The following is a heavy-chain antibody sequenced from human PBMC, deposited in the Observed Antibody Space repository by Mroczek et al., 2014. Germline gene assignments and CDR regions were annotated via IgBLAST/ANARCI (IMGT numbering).Heavy chain of an antibody. J-gene: IGHJ4*02. Sequence: QVQLQQWGGGVVQPGRSLRLSCAASGFTFSSYGMHWVRQAPGKGLEWVAVISYDGSNKYYADSVKGRFTISRDNPKNTLYLQMNSLRAEDTAVYYCAKDGHCSGGSCSNGPLDYVGPGNPWSTVS. CDR3: AKDGHCSGGSCSNGPLDY. CDR2: ISYDGSNK. V-gene: IGHV3-30*18. D-gene: IGHD2-15*01. CDR1: GFTFSSYG.